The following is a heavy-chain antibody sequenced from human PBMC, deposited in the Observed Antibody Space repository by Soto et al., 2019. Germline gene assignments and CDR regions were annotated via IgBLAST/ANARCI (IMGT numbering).Heavy chain of an antibody. CDR2: TYYRSKWYN. CDR3: ARTAGTSHDAFDI. Sequence: SQTLSLTCAISGDSVSSNSAAWNWNRQSPSRGLEWLGRTYYRSKWYNDYAVSVKSRITINPDTSKNQFSLQLNSVTPEDTAVYYCARTAGTSHDAFDIWGQGTMVTVSS. CDR1: GDSVSSNSAA. D-gene: IGHD6-19*01. V-gene: IGHV6-1*01. J-gene: IGHJ3*02.